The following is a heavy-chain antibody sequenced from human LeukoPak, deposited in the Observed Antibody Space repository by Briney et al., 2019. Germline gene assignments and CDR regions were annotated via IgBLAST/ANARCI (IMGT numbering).Heavy chain of an antibody. CDR1: GGTFSSYA. CDR3: ARGGACGGDCYSRWFDP. V-gene: IGHV1-69*04. Sequence: SVKVSCKASGGTFSSYAISWVRQAPGQGLEWMGRFIPIFGIANSAQKFQGRVTITADKSTSTAYMELSSLRSEDTAGYYCARGGACGGDCYSRWFDPWGQGTLVTVSS. D-gene: IGHD2-21*02. J-gene: IGHJ5*02. CDR2: FIPIFGIA.